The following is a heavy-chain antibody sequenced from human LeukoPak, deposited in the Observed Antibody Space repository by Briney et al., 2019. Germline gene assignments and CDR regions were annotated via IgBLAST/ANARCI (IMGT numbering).Heavy chain of an antibody. CDR3: ARVVSSGYDGNWFDP. J-gene: IGHJ5*02. CDR2: IYYSGRT. D-gene: IGHD5-12*01. V-gene: IGHV4-31*03. CDR1: GGSINSGGYY. Sequence: SQTLSLTCTVSGGSINSGGYYCSWIRQHPGKGREWNGYIYYSGRTYYNPSLKSRVTLSVDTSKNQFSLKLSPVTAADTAVYYCARVVSSGYDGNWFDPWGQGTLVTVSS.